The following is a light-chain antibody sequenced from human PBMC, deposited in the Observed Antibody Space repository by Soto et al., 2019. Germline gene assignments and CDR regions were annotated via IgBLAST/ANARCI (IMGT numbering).Light chain of an antibody. CDR2: DAS. CDR3: QQSDSTPYT. Sequence: DIHMTHSPSSLSASLGDMVTITFGASQTISTYLNWYQQKPGKAPRLLIYDASSLLSGVPSRFSGSGSGTDFTLTIASLQPEDFSTYYCQQSDSTPYTFGQGTKVDIK. J-gene: IGKJ2*01. CDR1: QTISTY. V-gene: IGKV1-39*01.